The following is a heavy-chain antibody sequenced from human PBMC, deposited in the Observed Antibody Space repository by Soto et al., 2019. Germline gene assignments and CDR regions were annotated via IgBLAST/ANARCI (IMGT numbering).Heavy chain of an antibody. J-gene: IGHJ4*02. CDR1: CGSFGTYY. D-gene: IGHD3-16*02. Sequence: SVTCAVYCGSFGTYYWIWIRQPPGKGLEWIGEINHSGSTNYNSSLKSRATISADTSKNQFSLKLSSVNAADTAVYYCARIKARDNVWGGYRPFAYWGKGSRVTV. CDR3: ARIKARDNVWGGYRPFAY. V-gene: IGHV4-34*01. CDR2: INHSGST.